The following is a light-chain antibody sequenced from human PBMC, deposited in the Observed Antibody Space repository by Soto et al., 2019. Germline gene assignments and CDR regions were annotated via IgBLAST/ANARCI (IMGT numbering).Light chain of an antibody. J-gene: IGKJ5*01. V-gene: IGKV3D-20*02. CDR1: QSVSSSY. Sequence: VLTQSPGTLSLSPGERATLSCRASQSVSSSYLAWYQQKPGQAPRLLIYGASSRATGIPDRFSGSGSGTDFTLTISSLEPEDSAFYYCQQRNNWPPITFGQGTRLEIK. CDR2: GAS. CDR3: QQRNNWPPIT.